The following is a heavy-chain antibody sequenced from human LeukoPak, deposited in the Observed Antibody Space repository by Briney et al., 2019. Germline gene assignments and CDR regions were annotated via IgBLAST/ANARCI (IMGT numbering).Heavy chain of an antibody. CDR3: AKAYASGTYYIDY. D-gene: IGHD3-10*01. V-gene: IGHV3-21*04. CDR1: GFTFSSYG. J-gene: IGHJ4*02. Sequence: GGSLRLSCAASGFTFSSYGMNWVRQAPGKGLEWVSSISSSSSYIYYADSVKGRFTISRDNAKNSLYLQMNSLRAEDTALYYCAKAYASGTYYIDYWGQGTLVTVSS. CDR2: ISSSSSYI.